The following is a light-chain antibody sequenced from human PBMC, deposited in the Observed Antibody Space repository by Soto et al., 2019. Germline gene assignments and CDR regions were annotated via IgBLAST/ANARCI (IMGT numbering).Light chain of an antibody. Sequence: DIQLTQSPSSLSASVGDRVTITCRASQSIASYLNWYQQKPGKAPKVLIYAASSLRSGVPSRFSGSGSGTGVTLTISSLQPADFATYFCQQSYSTPTFGQGTRLE. V-gene: IGKV1-39*01. CDR2: AAS. J-gene: IGKJ5*01. CDR3: QQSYSTPT. CDR1: QSIASY.